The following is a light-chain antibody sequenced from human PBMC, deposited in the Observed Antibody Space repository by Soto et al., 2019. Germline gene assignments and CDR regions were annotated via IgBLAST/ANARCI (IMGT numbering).Light chain of an antibody. CDR3: QQYNNWRTWT. CDR1: QSVSSN. J-gene: IGKJ1*01. CDR2: GAS. V-gene: IGKV3-15*01. Sequence: EIVMTQSPATLSVSPGERATLSCRASQSVSSNLAWYQQKPGQAPRLLIYGASTGATGIPARFSGSGSGTEFTLTISSLQSEDFAVYYCQQYNNWRTWTFGQGTKVEIK.